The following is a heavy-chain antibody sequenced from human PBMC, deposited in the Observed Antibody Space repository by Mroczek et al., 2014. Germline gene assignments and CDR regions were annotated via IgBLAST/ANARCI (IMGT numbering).Heavy chain of an antibody. CDR2: IYYSGST. CDR3: ARVGHSNYVSPYYYYYGMDV. CDR1: GGSISSYY. J-gene: IGHJ6*02. D-gene: IGHD4-11*01. Sequence: QVQLQQWGPGLVKPSETLSLTCTVSGGSISSYYWSWIRQPPGKGLEWIGYIYYSGSTNYNPSLKSRVTISVDTSKNQFSLKLSSVTAADTAVYYCARVGHSNYVSPYYYYYGMDVWGQGTTVTVSS. V-gene: IGHV4-59*01.